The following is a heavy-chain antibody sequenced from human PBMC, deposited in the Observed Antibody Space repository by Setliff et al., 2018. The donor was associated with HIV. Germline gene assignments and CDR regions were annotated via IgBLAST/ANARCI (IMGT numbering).Heavy chain of an antibody. CDR2: MYYRGTT. Sequence: PSETLSLTCTVSGGSIVSSSYYWGWIRQPPGKGLEWVGTMYYRGTTYNNPSLKRLVTFSADTSKNQFPLNLNSVTATDPAVYYCARQGLTMNRGVPAPILYYFDYWGPGILVTVSS. CDR3: ARQGLTMNRGVPAPILYYFDY. V-gene: IGHV4-39*01. J-gene: IGHJ4*02. D-gene: IGHD3-10*01. CDR1: GGSIVSSSYY.